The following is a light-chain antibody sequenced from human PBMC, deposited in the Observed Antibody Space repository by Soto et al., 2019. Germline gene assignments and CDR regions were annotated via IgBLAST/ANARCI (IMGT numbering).Light chain of an antibody. V-gene: IGKV4-1*01. CDR1: QSVLCSSNNKNY. CDR3: QQYYSTPLT. CDR2: WAS. J-gene: IGKJ4*01. Sequence: DIVMTQSPDSLAVSLGERATINCKSSQSVLCSSNNKNYLAWYQQKPGQPPKLLIYWASTRESGVPDRFSGSGSGTDFTITISSLQAEDVAVYYCQQYYSTPLTFGGGTKVEIK.